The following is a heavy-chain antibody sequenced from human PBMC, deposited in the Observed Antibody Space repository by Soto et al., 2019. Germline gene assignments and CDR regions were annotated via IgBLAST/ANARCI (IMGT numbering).Heavy chain of an antibody. D-gene: IGHD3-10*01. Sequence: GGSLRLSCAASGFTFSSYSMNWVRQAPGKGLEWVSYISSSSSTIYYADSVKGRFTISRDNAKNSLYLQMNSLRAEDTAVYYCASGLRRSYLYYYYYMDVWGKGTTVTVSS. CDR1: GFTFSSYS. V-gene: IGHV3-48*01. CDR3: ASGLRRSYLYYYYYMDV. J-gene: IGHJ6*03. CDR2: ISSSSSTI.